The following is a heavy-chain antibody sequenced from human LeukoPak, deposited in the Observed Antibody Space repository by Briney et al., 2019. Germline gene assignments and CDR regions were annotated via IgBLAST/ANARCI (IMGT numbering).Heavy chain of an antibody. CDR1: GISSSSSG. Sequence: GGSLRLSCAASGISSSSSGMQWVRQAPGKGLEWVAVIWSDGSRKYYADSVKGRFTISRDNSKNTLYLQMDSLTAEDTAVYYCARDKGYCTGGNCYSYFDYWGQGTLVSVSS. V-gene: IGHV3-33*01. D-gene: IGHD2-15*01. CDR2: IWSDGSRK. J-gene: IGHJ4*02. CDR3: ARDKGYCTGGNCYSYFDY.